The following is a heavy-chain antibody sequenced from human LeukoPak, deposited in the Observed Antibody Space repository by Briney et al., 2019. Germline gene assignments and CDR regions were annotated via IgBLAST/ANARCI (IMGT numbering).Heavy chain of an antibody. CDR1: GGSISTYY. CDR3: ARAGVGRGDDAFDI. J-gene: IGHJ3*02. V-gene: IGHV4-59*08. CDR2: IYYTGST. D-gene: IGHD3-3*01. Sequence: SETLSLTCTVSGGSISTYYWSWIRQPPGKGLEWIGYIYYTGSTNYNPSLKSRVTISVDTSKNQFSLKLRSVTAADTAVYHCARAGVGRGDDAFDIWGQGTMVTVSS.